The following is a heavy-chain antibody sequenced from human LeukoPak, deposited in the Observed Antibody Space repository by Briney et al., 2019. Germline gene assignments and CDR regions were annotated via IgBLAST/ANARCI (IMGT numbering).Heavy chain of an antibody. J-gene: IGHJ5*02. V-gene: IGHV3-48*01. D-gene: IGHD3-3*01. Sequence: PGGSLRLSCATSGFTFSSYWMNWVRQAPGKGLEWVSYISSGGSSIYYADSVKGRFTISRDNAKNSLYLQMNSLRAEDTAVYYCARSRDRFLDPWSEFDPWGQGTPVTVSS. CDR3: ARSRDRFLDPWSEFDP. CDR2: ISSGGSSI. CDR1: GFTFSSYW.